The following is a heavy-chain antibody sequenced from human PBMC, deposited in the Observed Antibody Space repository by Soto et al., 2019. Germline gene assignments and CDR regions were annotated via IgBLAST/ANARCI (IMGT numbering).Heavy chain of an antibody. CDR3: ASGIQLWLRRINNGYSG. J-gene: IGHJ4*02. CDR2: IIPMFGTA. V-gene: IGHV1-69*12. CDR1: GGTFSTYA. D-gene: IGHD5-18*01. Sequence: QVQLVQSGAEVKKPESSVKVSSKAPGGTFSTYAISWVRQAPGQGLEWMGGIIPMFGTANYAQRFQDRVTITAEESTNTLYMELRSLRSEGTAVYFCASGIQLWLRRINNGYSGWGQGTLVSVSS.